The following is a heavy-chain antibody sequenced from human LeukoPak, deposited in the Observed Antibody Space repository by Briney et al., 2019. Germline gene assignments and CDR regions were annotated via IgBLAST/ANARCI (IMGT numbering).Heavy chain of an antibody. CDR1: GDSVSGSY. Sequence: SETLSLTCAVSGDSVSGSYWSWTRQPPGKGLEWIGYISAISGNTNYNPSLKGRVTISVDTSKNQFSLKLSSVTAADTAVYYCARQTYSSSSGWVDPWGPGTLVTVSS. CDR2: ISAISGNT. J-gene: IGHJ5*02. V-gene: IGHV4-4*09. D-gene: IGHD6-6*01. CDR3: ARQTYSSSSGWVDP.